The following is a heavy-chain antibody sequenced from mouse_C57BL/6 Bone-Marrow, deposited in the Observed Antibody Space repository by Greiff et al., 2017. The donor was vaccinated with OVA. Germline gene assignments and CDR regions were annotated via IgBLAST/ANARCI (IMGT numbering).Heavy chain of an antibody. CDR3: AYPYYYGSSEWYFDV. D-gene: IGHD1-1*01. V-gene: IGHV14-2*01. Sequence: VQLKQSGAELVKPGASVKLSCTASGFNINDYYMHWVKQRTEQGLEWIGRIDPEDGETKYAPKFQGKATITADTSSNTAYLQLSSLTSEDTAVYYCAYPYYYGSSEWYFDVWGTGTTVTVSS. CDR2: IDPEDGET. J-gene: IGHJ1*03. CDR1: GFNINDYY.